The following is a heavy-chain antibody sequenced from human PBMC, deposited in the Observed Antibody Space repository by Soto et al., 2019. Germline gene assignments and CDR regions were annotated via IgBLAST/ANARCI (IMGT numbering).Heavy chain of an antibody. J-gene: IGHJ4*02. Sequence: QLQLHESGPGQVKPSATLSLTCSVSGGSIFSSDYYWGWIRQAPGKGLEWIGSMSYSGSTLHNPSLRGRVTMSVDTPKSQFSLKLTSVTATDTALYYCTRLVVVATSGYVGFDHWGQGSLVTVSS. CDR1: GGSIFSSDYY. CDR2: MSYSGST. V-gene: IGHV4-39*01. CDR3: TRLVVVATSGYVGFDH. D-gene: IGHD2-15*01.